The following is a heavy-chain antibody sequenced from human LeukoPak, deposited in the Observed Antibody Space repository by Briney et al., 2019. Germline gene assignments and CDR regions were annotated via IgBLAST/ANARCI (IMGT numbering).Heavy chain of an antibody. CDR2: MNPNSGNT. CDR3: ARERGDTAMVTGHYYYYHYMDV. CDR1: GYTFTSYD. J-gene: IGHJ6*03. D-gene: IGHD5-18*01. Sequence: ASVKVSCKASGYTFTSYDINWVRQATGQGLEWMGWMNPNSGNTGYAQKFQGRVTMTRNTSISTAYMELSSLRSEDTAVYYCARERGDTAMVTGHYYYYHYMDVWGKGTTVTVSS. V-gene: IGHV1-8*01.